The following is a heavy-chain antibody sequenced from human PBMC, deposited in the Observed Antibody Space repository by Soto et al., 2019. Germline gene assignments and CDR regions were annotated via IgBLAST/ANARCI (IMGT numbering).Heavy chain of an antibody. CDR2: IWYDGGNK. Sequence: QVQLVESGGGVVQPGRSLRLSCAASGFTFSSYGMHWVRQAPGKGLEWVAGIWYDGGNKYYADSVKGRFTISRDNSKNTLYMQMNNLRAEDTAVYYCPRDYCSGGSCYSAYYGSDVWGQGTTVTVSS. CDR3: PRDYCSGGSCYSAYYGSDV. J-gene: IGHJ6*02. CDR1: GFTFSSYG. V-gene: IGHV3-33*01. D-gene: IGHD2-15*01.